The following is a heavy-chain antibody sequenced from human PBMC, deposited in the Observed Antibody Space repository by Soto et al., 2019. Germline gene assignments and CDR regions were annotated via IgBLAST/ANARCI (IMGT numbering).Heavy chain of an antibody. V-gene: IGHV4-59*01. Sequence: SETLSLTCTVSGGSISSYYWSWIRQPPGKGLEWIGYIYYSGSTNYNPSLRSRVTISVDTSKNQFSLKLSSVTAADTAVYYCARTYGGYYDYWGQGTLVTVSS. CDR1: GGSISSYY. J-gene: IGHJ4*02. D-gene: IGHD2-8*01. CDR3: ARTYGGYYDY. CDR2: IYYSGST.